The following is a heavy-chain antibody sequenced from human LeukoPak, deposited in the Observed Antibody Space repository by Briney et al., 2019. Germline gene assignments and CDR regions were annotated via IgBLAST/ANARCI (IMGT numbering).Heavy chain of an antibody. CDR1: GSSLSSAYW. CDR2: VSYSGTT. V-gene: IGHV4-4*02. Sequence: SGTLSLTCAVSGSSLSSAYWWSWVRQSPGMGLEWIGQVSYSGTTKYTASLGSRLFISVDRSKNQFSLEMNSMTAADTAVYFCARETDYSHPNWFDPWGQGILVTVSS. J-gene: IGHJ5*02. D-gene: IGHD4-11*01. CDR3: ARETDYSHPNWFDP.